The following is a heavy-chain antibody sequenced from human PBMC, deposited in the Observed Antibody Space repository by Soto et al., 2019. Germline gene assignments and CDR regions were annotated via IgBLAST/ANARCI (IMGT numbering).Heavy chain of an antibody. J-gene: IGHJ1*01. CDR3: ATTCDSGSYYSPACDEYFQK. D-gene: IGHD3-10*01. Sequence: GGSLRLSCAASGFTFNPYWMHWVRQPPGKGLVWVSRLQSDGSSPDYADSVKGRFTITRDTAASTAYMDLSSLRSEDTAVYYCATTCDSGSYYSPACDEYFQKWGQGTLVTVSS. CDR2: LQSDGSSP. V-gene: IGHV3-74*01. CDR1: GFTFNPYW.